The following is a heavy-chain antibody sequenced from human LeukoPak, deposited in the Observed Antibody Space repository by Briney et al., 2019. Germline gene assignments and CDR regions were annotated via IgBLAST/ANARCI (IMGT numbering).Heavy chain of an antibody. CDR3: ARAQRDFDWLHVLDY. D-gene: IGHD3-9*01. Sequence: GGSLRLSCAASGFIFSSYEMNWVRQAPGKGLEWVSYISSSSTIYYADSAKGRFTISRDNAKNSLYLQMNSLRDEDTAVYYCARAQRDFDWLHVLDYWGQGTLVTVSS. CDR2: ISSSSTI. CDR1: GFIFSSYE. V-gene: IGHV3-48*02. J-gene: IGHJ4*02.